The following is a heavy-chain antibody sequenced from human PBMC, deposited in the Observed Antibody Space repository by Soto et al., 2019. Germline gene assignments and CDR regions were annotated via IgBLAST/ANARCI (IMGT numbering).Heavy chain of an antibody. J-gene: IGHJ4*02. CDR1: GFAFSFYS. CDR3: AKDRGGFTNGWEFFDS. V-gene: IGHV3-23*01. D-gene: IGHD3-10*01. Sequence: EVVLLESGGGLVQPGGSLRLSCEVSGFAFSFYSMSWVRQAPGKGLEWVASTSGNGGTTYYAASGKGRFTFSRDNSKNTLYLQMNNLRGEDTAVYYCAKDRGGFTNGWEFFDSWGQGTLVTVSS. CDR2: TSGNGGTT.